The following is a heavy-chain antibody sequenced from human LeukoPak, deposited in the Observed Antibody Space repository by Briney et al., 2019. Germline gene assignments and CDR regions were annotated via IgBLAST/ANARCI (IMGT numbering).Heavy chain of an antibody. V-gene: IGHV3-33*01. CDR1: GFTFSTYG. J-gene: IGHJ6*03. D-gene: IGHD2-8*01. CDR3: ARDPSNYYMDV. Sequence: GGSLRLSCAASGFTFSTYGMRWVRQAPGKGLEWVAVIWYDGSNKYYADSVKGRFTISKDNSKDTVDLQLNSLRADDTAVYYCARDPSNYYMDVWGKGTTVTVSS. CDR2: IWYDGSNK.